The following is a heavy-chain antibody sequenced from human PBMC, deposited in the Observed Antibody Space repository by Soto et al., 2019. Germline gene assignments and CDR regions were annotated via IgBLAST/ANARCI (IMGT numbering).Heavy chain of an antibody. Sequence: ASVKVSCKASGYTFTSYGISWVRQAPGQGLEWMGWISAYNGNTNYAQKHQGRVTMTTDTSTSTAYMELRSLRSDDTAVYYCARDRPINYYDSSGYYYYYYGMDVWGQGTTVTVSS. CDR2: ISAYNGNT. J-gene: IGHJ6*02. D-gene: IGHD3-22*01. CDR3: ARDRPINYYDSSGYYYYYYGMDV. V-gene: IGHV1-18*01. CDR1: GYTFTSYG.